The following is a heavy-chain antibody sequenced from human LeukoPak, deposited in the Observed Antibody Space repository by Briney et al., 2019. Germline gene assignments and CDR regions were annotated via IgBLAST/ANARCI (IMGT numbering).Heavy chain of an antibody. CDR1: GGSIIGYY. V-gene: IGHV4-59*12. CDR2: IYHSGST. D-gene: IGHD3-10*01. J-gene: IGHJ4*02. CDR3: ARFAGSY. Sequence: SETLSLTCTVSGGSIIGYYWNWVRQPPGKGLDWIGYIYHSGSTNYNPSLKSRVTISVDTSKNQFSLKLSSVTAADTAVYYCARFAGSYWGQGTLVTVSS.